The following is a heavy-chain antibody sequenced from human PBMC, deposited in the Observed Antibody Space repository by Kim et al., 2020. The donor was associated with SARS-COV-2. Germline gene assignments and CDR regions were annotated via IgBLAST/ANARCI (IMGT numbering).Heavy chain of an antibody. V-gene: IGHV6-1*01. J-gene: IGHJ4*02. Sequence: DYAVSVKSRITINPDTSKNQFSLQLNSVTPEDTAVYYCARSYSSNSYRVDYWGQGTLVTVSS. CDR3: ARSYSSNSYRVDY. D-gene: IGHD6-13*01.